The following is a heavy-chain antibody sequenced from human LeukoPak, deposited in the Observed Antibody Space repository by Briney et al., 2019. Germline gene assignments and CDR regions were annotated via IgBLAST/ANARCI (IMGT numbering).Heavy chain of an antibody. D-gene: IGHD3-9*01. J-gene: IGHJ6*02. CDR3: ARDTLVQTGYYARGYYYYYGMDV. CDR1: GFTFSSYE. CDR2: ISSSGSTI. V-gene: IGHV3-48*03. Sequence: PGGSLRLSCAASGFTFSSYEMNWVRQAPGKGLEWVSYISSSGSTIYYADSVKGRFTISRDNAKNSLYLQMNSLRAEDTAVYYCARDTLVQTGYYARGYYYYYGMDVWGQGTTVTVSS.